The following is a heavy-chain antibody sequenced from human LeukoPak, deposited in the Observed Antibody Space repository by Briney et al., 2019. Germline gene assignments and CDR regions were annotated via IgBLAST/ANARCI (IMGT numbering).Heavy chain of an antibody. CDR1: GFTFSSYG. CDR2: ISYDGSNK. Sequence: GGSLRLSCAASGFTFSSYGMHWVRQAPGKGLEWVAVISYDGSNKYYADSVKGRFTISRDNSKNTLYLQMNSLRAEDTAVYYCAKTDFLEWLTSPFWFDPWGQGTLVTVSS. J-gene: IGHJ5*02. D-gene: IGHD3-3*01. CDR3: AKTDFLEWLTSPFWFDP. V-gene: IGHV3-30*18.